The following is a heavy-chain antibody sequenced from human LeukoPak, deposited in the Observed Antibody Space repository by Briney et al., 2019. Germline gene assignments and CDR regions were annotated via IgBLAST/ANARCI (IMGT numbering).Heavy chain of an antibody. CDR2: IFNGGST. V-gene: IGHV3-53*01. CDR1: GFAVSSNH. Sequence: GGSLRLSCAASGFAVSSNHMNWVRQAQGKGLEWVSVIFNGGSTYYADSVKGRFTISRDNSKNTLYLQMNSLRAEDTAVYYCATSIVGLTYDEHFQHWGQGTLVTVSS. J-gene: IGHJ1*01. D-gene: IGHD1-26*01. CDR3: ATSIVGLTYDEHFQH.